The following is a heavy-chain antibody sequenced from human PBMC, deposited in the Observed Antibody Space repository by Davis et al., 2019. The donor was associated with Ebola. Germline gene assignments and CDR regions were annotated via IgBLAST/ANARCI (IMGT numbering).Heavy chain of an antibody. V-gene: IGHV1-2*02. D-gene: IGHD6-13*01. CDR2: INPNSGGT. CDR3: ASTAAPSIFYYGMDV. J-gene: IGHJ6*02. CDR1: GFTFSYHY. Sequence: GESLKISCIASGFTFSYHYMHWVRQAPGQGLEWMGWINPNSGGTNYAQKFQGRVTMTRDTSISTAYMELSRLRSDDTAGYYCASTAAPSIFYYGMDVWGQGTTVTVSS.